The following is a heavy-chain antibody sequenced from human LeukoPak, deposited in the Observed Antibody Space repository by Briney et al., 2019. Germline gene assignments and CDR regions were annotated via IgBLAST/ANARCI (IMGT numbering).Heavy chain of an antibody. CDR2: ISGNGGIT. D-gene: IGHD3-22*01. CDR1: GFTFSTFA. CDR3: ARAPFYYDSSGYPYFDG. V-gene: IGHV3-23*01. J-gene: IGHJ4*02. Sequence: GGSLRLSCAASGFTFSTFAMSWVRQAPGKGLEWVSSISGNGGITYYADSVQGRFTISRDNSKSTLYLQMNSLRAEDTALYYCARAPFYYDSSGYPYFDGWGQGTLVTVSS.